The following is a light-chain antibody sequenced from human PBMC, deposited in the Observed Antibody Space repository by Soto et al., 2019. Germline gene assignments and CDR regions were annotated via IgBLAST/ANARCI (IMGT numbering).Light chain of an antibody. CDR1: QTVSSY. Sequence: ENVLTQSPGTLSLSPGERATLSCRASQTVSSYLTWYQQRPGQAPRLLIYGASKRATGIPDRFSGSGSGTDFTLTISRLEPKDFAQYYSQQYGTSPITFGQGTRLEIK. V-gene: IGKV3-20*01. CDR2: GAS. J-gene: IGKJ5*01. CDR3: QQYGTSPIT.